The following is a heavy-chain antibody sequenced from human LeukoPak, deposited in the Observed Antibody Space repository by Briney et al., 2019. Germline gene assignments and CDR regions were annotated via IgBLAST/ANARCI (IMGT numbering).Heavy chain of an antibody. CDR2: IKQDGSEK. J-gene: IGHJ4*02. CDR1: GFTFSNYW. Sequence: GGSLRLSCAASGFTFSNYWMSWVRQAPGKWLEWVANIKQDGSEKYYVDSVKGRFTISRDNAKNSLYLQMNSLRAEDTAVYYCARSPRGYSFYFDYWGQGTLVTVSS. CDR3: ARSPRGYSFYFDY. V-gene: IGHV3-7*01. D-gene: IGHD3-22*01.